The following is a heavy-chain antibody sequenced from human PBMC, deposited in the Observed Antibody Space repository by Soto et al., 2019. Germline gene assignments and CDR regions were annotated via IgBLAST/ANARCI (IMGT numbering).Heavy chain of an antibody. J-gene: IGHJ4*02. CDR3: ATTYFFGSGSAY. V-gene: IGHV4-39*01. CDR2: IYYSGST. D-gene: IGHD3-10*01. CDR1: GGSISSSSYY. Sequence: QLQLQESGPRLVKPSETLSLTCTVSGGSISSSSYYWGWIRQPPGKGLEWIGSIYYSGSTYYNPSLQSRVXXXVXXSKTQFSLKLSSVTAADTAVYYCATTYFFGSGSAYWGQGTLVTVSS.